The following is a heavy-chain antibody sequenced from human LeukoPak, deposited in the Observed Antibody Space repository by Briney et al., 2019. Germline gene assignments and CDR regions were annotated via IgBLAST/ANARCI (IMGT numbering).Heavy chain of an antibody. Sequence: VASVKVSCKASGYTFTGYYMHWVRQAPGQGLEWMGWINPNSGGTNYAQKFQGRVTMTRDTSISTAYMELSRLRSDDTAVYYCARGMIVVSGAWFDPWGQGTLVTVSS. CDR2: INPNSGGT. D-gene: IGHD3-22*01. J-gene: IGHJ5*02. CDR3: ARGMIVVSGAWFDP. CDR1: GYTFTGYY. V-gene: IGHV1-2*02.